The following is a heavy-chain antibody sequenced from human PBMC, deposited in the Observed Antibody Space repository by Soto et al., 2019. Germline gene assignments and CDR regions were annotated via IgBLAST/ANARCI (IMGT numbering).Heavy chain of an antibody. Sequence: SETLSLTCTVSGDSISSGAYYWSWIRQHPGKGLEWIGDIYYGGSTYYNPSLKSRLTMSVDTSKNQFSLKLSSVTAADTAVYYCARARYYDILTGYFHFDYWSQGTLVTVSS. CDR2: IYYGGST. CDR1: GDSISSGAYY. CDR3: ARARYYDILTGYFHFDY. D-gene: IGHD3-9*01. J-gene: IGHJ4*02. V-gene: IGHV4-31*03.